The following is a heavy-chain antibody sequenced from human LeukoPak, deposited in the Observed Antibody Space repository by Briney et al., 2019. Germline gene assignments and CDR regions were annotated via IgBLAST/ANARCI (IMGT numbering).Heavy chain of an antibody. J-gene: IGHJ6*02. CDR2: MNPNSGNT. V-gene: IGHV1-8*01. Sequence: ASVKVSCKASGYTSTSYDINWVRQATGQGLEWMGWMNPNSGNTGYAQKFQGRVTMTRNTSISTAYMELSSLRPEDTAVYYCARVREYSSSHKGYYYYYYGMDVWGQGTTVTVSS. D-gene: IGHD6-6*01. CDR3: ARVREYSSSHKGYYYYYYGMDV. CDR1: GYTSTSYD.